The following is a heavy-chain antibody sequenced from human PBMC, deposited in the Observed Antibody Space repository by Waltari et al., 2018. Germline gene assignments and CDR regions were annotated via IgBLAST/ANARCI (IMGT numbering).Heavy chain of an antibody. Sequence: EVQLVESGGGLVQPGRSLRLSCAGSGFAFDDYAMHWVRQAPGKGLEWVAGISWNKINIDYADSVRGRCTISRDNAKNSLYLEMTGRRPEDTALYYCVKDAWGGNYYFFYLDAWGKGSTVTVSS. CDR2: ISWNKINI. D-gene: IGHD3-16*01. CDR3: VKDAWGGNYYFFYLDA. V-gene: IGHV3-9*01. J-gene: IGHJ6*03. CDR1: GFAFDDYA.